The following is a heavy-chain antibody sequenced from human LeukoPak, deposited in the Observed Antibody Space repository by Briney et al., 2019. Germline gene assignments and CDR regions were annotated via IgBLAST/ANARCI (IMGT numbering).Heavy chain of an antibody. CDR3: AREARALKAYLDY. CDR1: GGSISSYY. Sequence: SETLSLTCTVSGGSISSYYWSWIRQPPGKGLEWIGYIYYSGSTNYNPSLRSRVTISVDTSKNQFSLNLSSVTAADTAVYFCAREARALKAYLDYWGQGTLVTVSS. D-gene: IGHD1-26*01. J-gene: IGHJ4*02. V-gene: IGHV4-59*01. CDR2: IYYSGST.